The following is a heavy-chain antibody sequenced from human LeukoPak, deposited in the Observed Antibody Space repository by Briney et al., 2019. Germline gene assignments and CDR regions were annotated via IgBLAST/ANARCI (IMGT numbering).Heavy chain of an antibody. J-gene: IGHJ3*01. Sequence: PGGARVLSGAASGVTVSSHSLYWVRPAPGKGLAWVSTIYSDGRTYYADSVKGRFTISRHHSTNTLYLQMNILRPNDTAVYFCARGWSEQLVNDAFDVWGQGTLVTVSS. CDR1: GVTVSSHS. CDR3: ARGWSEQLVNDAFDV. CDR2: IYSDGRT. D-gene: IGHD6-6*01. V-gene: IGHV3-53*04.